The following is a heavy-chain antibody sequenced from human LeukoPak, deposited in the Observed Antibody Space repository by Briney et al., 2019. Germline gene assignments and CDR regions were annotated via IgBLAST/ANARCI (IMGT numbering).Heavy chain of an antibody. Sequence: GGSLRLSCAASGFTFSSYSMNWVRQAPGKGLEWVSSISSSSSYIYYADSVKGRFTISRDNAKNLLYLQMNSLRAEDTAVYYCARDSTMIVVVDAFDIWGQGTMVTVSS. CDR2: ISSSSSYI. CDR1: GFTFSSYS. V-gene: IGHV3-21*01. J-gene: IGHJ3*02. CDR3: ARDSTMIVVVDAFDI. D-gene: IGHD3-22*01.